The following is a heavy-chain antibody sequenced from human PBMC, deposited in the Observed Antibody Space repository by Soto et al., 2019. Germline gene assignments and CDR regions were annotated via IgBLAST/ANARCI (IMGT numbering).Heavy chain of an antibody. CDR2: IYDSGST. Sequence: PSETLSLTCAVSGDSISRGGYSWTWIRQPPGKALEWIGNIYDSGSTSYNPSLKSRVTMSVDTSKNQFSLKLTSVTAADTAVYFCARGSSSYYDYGMDVWGQGITVTVYS. J-gene: IGHJ6*02. V-gene: IGHV4-30-2*01. CDR3: ARGSSSYYDYGMDV. D-gene: IGHD6-6*01. CDR1: GDSISRGGYS.